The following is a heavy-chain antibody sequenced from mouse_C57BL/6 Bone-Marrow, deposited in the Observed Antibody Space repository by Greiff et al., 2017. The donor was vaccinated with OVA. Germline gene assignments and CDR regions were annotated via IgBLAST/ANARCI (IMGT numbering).Heavy chain of an antibody. J-gene: IGHJ2*01. CDR2: IDPEDGET. Sequence: VQLQQSGAELVKPGASVKLSCTASGFNITDYYMHWVKQRTEQGLEWIGRIDPEDGETKYAPKFQGKATITADTSSNTAYLQLSSLTSEDTAVYYCAMHYSNYYFDYWGQGTTLTVSS. CDR3: AMHYSNYYFDY. V-gene: IGHV14-2*01. D-gene: IGHD2-5*01. CDR1: GFNITDYY.